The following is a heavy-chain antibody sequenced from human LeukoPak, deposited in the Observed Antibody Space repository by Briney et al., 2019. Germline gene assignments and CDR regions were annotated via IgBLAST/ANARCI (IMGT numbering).Heavy chain of an antibody. Sequence: GGSLRLSCAASGFTFSNYAVSWLRQAPGKGLEWVSAISGSGGSTYYADSVKGRFTISRDNSKNTLYLQMNSLRAEDTAVYYCAKDRAVAEPYYYYGMDVWGQGTTVTVSS. CDR3: AKDRAVAEPYYYYGMDV. CDR2: ISGSGGST. J-gene: IGHJ6*02. D-gene: IGHD6-19*01. V-gene: IGHV3-23*01. CDR1: GFTFSNYA.